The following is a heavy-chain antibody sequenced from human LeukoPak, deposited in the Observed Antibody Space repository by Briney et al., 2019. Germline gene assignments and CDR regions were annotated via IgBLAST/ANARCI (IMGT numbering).Heavy chain of an antibody. Sequence: GASVKVSCKASGGTFSSYAIGWVRQAPGQGLEWMGGIIPIFGTANYAQKFQGRVTITADESTSTAYMELSSLRSEDTAVYYCARYAVPAAPYYYYYYMDVWGKGTTVTVSS. CDR3: ARYAVPAAPYYYYYYMDV. CDR2: IIPIFGTA. CDR1: GGTFSSYA. J-gene: IGHJ6*03. V-gene: IGHV1-69*13. D-gene: IGHD2-2*01.